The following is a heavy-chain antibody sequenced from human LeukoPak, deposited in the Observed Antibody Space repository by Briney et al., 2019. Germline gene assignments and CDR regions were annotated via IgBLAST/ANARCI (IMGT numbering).Heavy chain of an antibody. V-gene: IGHV4-59*01. CDR3: ARSGATVRYYMDV. CDR2: IYYSGST. Sequence: PSETLSLTCTVSGGSISSYYWSWIRQPPGKGLEWIGYIYYSGSTNYNPSLKSRVTISVDTSKNQFSLKLSSVTAADTAVYYCARSGATVRYYMDVWGKGTTVTVSS. J-gene: IGHJ6*03. D-gene: IGHD4-17*01. CDR1: GGSISSYY.